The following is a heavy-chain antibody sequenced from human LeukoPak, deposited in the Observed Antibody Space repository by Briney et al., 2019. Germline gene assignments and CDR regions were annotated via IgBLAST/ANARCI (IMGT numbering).Heavy chain of an antibody. V-gene: IGHV4-34*01. D-gene: IGHD3-9*01. CDR2: INHSGST. CDR1: GGSFSGYY. J-gene: IGHJ4*02. Sequence: KPSETLSLTCAVYGGSFSGYYWSWIRQPPGKGLEWIGEINHSGSTNYNPSLKSRVTISVDTSKNQFSLKLSSVTAADTAVYYCARTTITISSGGFDYWGQGTLVTVSS. CDR3: ARTTITISSGGFDY.